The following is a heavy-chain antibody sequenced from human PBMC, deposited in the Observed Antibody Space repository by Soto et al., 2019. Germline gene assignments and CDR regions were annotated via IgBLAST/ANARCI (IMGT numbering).Heavy chain of an antibody. V-gene: IGHV4-30-2*01. Sequence: PSETLSLTCAVSGGSISSGGYSWSWIRQPPGKGLEWIGYIYHSGSTYYNPSLKSRVTISVDRSKNQFSLKLSSVTAADTAVYYCARVEYSGYSNWFDPWGQGTLVTVSS. CDR2: IYHSGST. D-gene: IGHD5-12*01. CDR3: ARVEYSGYSNWFDP. J-gene: IGHJ5*02. CDR1: GGSISSGGYS.